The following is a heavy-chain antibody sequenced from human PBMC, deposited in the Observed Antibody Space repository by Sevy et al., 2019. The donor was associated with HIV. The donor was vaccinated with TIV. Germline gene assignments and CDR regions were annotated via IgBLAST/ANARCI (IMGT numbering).Heavy chain of an antibody. D-gene: IGHD6-6*01. CDR2: IYYSGST. Sequence: SETLSLTCTVSGGSINTHYWSWIRQSPGKGLEWIGYIYYSGSTNYNPSLKSRVTISLDTTNNQFSLRVTSVTAADTAVYYRARYTSSSYWFFDLWGRGTQVTVSS. CDR1: GGSINTHY. V-gene: IGHV4-59*11. J-gene: IGHJ2*01. CDR3: ARYTSSSYWFFDL.